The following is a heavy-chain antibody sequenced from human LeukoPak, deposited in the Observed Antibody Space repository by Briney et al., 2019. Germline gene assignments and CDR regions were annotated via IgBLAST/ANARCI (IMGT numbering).Heavy chain of an antibody. D-gene: IGHD5-18*01. V-gene: IGHV3-23*01. CDR1: GFTFSSYS. CDR2: ISGSGGNT. Sequence: GGSLRLSCAASGFTFSSYSMSWVRQAPGKGLEWVSVISGSGGNTYYADSVKGRFTISRNNSKNTLDLQMNSLRAEDTAVYYCARDRVRGYSYDTYYFDYWGQGTLVTVSS. CDR3: ARDRVRGYSYDTYYFDY. J-gene: IGHJ4*02.